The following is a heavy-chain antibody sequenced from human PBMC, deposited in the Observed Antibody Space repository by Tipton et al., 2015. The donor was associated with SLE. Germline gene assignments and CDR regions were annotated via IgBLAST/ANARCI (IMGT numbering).Heavy chain of an antibody. V-gene: IGHV3-30*02. CDR1: GFSFSSYA. CDR3: AKAARGGYDLGAFDI. CDR2: IRYDGSNK. J-gene: IGHJ3*02. Sequence: SLRLSCAASGFSFSSYAMNWVRQAPGKGLEWVAFIRYDGSNKYYADSVKGRFTISRDNSKNTLYLQMNSLRAEDTAVYYCAKAARGGYDLGAFDIWGQGTMVTVSS. D-gene: IGHD5-12*01.